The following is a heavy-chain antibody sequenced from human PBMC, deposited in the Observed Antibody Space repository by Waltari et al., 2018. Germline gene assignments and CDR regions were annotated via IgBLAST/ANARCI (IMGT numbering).Heavy chain of an antibody. V-gene: IGHV5-51*01. CDR1: GYSFTTTW. D-gene: IGHD3-10*01. CDR2: IYPGDSDT. Sequence: EVQVVQSGAEVKQPGESLKISCEGSGYSFTTTWIGWVRQMPGKGLAWMGVIYPGDSDTGYSPSFQGQVTISADKSINTAYLQWSTLKASDTAMYYCVVGSSFDYWGQGTLVTVSS. CDR3: VVGSSFDY. J-gene: IGHJ4*02.